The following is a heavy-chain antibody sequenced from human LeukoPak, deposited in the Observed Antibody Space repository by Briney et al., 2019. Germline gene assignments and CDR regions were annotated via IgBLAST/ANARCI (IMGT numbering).Heavy chain of an antibody. J-gene: IGHJ5*02. Sequence: PGGSLRLSCVTSGFSLNNYGMHWVRQAPGKGLEWVAVLFYDGTREYYAGSVRGRFAISRDTSKNTVYLQMNSVRAEGTAIYYCARDCDTSSHYTWLDPWGQGTLVTVSS. CDR2: LFYDGTRE. V-gene: IGHV3-33*01. D-gene: IGHD3-22*01. CDR1: GFSLNNYG. CDR3: ARDCDTSSHYTWLDP.